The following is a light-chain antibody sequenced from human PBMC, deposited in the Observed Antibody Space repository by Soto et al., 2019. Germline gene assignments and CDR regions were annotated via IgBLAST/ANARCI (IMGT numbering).Light chain of an antibody. Sequence: DIQMTQSPSTLSASVGDRVTITCRASQSISTWLAWYQQKPWKAPKLLIYKSSSLESGVPSRFSGSGSGTEFTRTISSLQPADFATYYCQQYNDYSRTFGQETTVEIK. CDR1: QSISTW. CDR3: QQYNDYSRT. J-gene: IGKJ1*01. CDR2: KSS. V-gene: IGKV1-5*03.